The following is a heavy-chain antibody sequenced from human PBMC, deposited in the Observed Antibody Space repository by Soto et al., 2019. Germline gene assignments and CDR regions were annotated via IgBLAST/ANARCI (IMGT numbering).Heavy chain of an antibody. CDR1: GGSISRGGYS. J-gene: IGHJ4*02. CDR3: ARGGGYSGYEGFDY. CDR2: IYPSGST. D-gene: IGHD5-12*01. Sequence: SETLSLTCAVSGGSISRGGYSWSWIRQPPGKGLEWIGYIYPSGSTYYNPSLKSRVTISVDRSKNQFSLKLSSVTAADTAVYYCARGGGYSGYEGFDYWGQGTLVTVSS. V-gene: IGHV4-30-2*01.